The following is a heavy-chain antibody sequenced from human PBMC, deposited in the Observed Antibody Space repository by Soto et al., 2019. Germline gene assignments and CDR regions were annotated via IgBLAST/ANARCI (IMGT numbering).Heavy chain of an antibody. CDR2: ITSTGGTT. Sequence: EVQLLESGGGLAQPGGSLRLSCAASGFAFSPYGMSWVRQAPGKGLEWVSSITSTGGTTYYADSVKGRFTFSRDNSKNTLYLQMNSLRAEDTAVYYCAKVGISGTKYFEYWGQGTLVTVSS. V-gene: IGHV3-23*01. J-gene: IGHJ4*02. D-gene: IGHD1-20*01. CDR3: AKVGISGTKYFEY. CDR1: GFAFSPYG.